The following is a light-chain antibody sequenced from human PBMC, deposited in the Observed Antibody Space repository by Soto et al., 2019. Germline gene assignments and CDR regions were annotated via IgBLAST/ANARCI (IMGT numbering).Light chain of an antibody. CDR1: SGQSSYA. J-gene: IGLJ2*01. Sequence: QPVLTQPPSASASLGASVRLTCTLNSGQSSYAIAWHQQQPEKGPQYLMKINSDGSHSKGGGIPDRFSGSSSGAERYLTISSLQSEDEADYYCQAWGTGMVFGGGTKLTVL. CDR2: INSDGSH. CDR3: QAWGTGMV. V-gene: IGLV4-69*01.